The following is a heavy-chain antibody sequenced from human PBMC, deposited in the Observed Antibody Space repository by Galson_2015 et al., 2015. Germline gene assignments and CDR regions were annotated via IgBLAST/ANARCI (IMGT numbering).Heavy chain of an antibody. V-gene: IGHV1-3*01. J-gene: IGHJ4*02. D-gene: IGHD3-9*01. CDR1: GYTFTSYA. CDR3: ARGPPLRYFDWLFDY. Sequence: SVKVSCKASGYTFTSYAMHWVRQAPGQRLEWMGWINAGNGNTKYSQKFQGRVTITRDTSASTAYMEVSSLRSEDTAVDYCARGPPLRYFDWLFDYWGQGTLVTVSS. CDR2: INAGNGNT.